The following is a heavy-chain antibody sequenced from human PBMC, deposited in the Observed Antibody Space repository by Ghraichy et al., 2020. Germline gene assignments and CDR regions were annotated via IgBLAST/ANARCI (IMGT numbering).Heavy chain of an antibody. D-gene: IGHD4-23*01. CDR1: GFTFSSYS. J-gene: IGHJ6*02. V-gene: IGHV3-48*02. Sequence: GRSLRLSCVGSGFTFSSYSMNWVRQSPGKGLEWVSYITSSSRRIFYADSMKGRFTVSRDNAQNSLSLQMNSLRDEDTAVYYCARASTVVRFFYYAGMDVWGQGTTVTVSS. CDR3: ARASTVVRFFYYAGMDV. CDR2: ITSSSRRI.